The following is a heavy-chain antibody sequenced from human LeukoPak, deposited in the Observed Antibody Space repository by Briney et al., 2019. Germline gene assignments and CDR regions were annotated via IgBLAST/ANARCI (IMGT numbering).Heavy chain of an antibody. V-gene: IGHV3-23*01. CDR1: GFTFSSYA. CDR3: ANGRGLVRGVIIPLDY. D-gene: IGHD3-10*01. Sequence: GGSLRLSSAASGFTFSSYAMSWVRQAPGKGLEWVSAISGSGGSTYYADSVKGRFTISRDNSKNTLYLQMNSLRAEDTAVYYCANGRGLVRGVIIPLDYWGQGTLVTVSS. J-gene: IGHJ4*02. CDR2: ISGSGGST.